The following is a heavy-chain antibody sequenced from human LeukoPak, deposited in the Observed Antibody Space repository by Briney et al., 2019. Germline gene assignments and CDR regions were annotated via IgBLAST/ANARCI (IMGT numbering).Heavy chain of an antibody. CDR3: AKNYCSSTSCHIDY. V-gene: IGHV3-64*04. Sequence: PGGSLRLSCSASGFTFSSYTMHWVRQAPGKGLEYVSFITSNGGSTYYADSVKGRFTISRDNSKNTLYLQMNSLRAEDTAVYYCAKNYCSSTSCHIDYWGQGTLVTVSS. CDR2: ITSNGGST. J-gene: IGHJ4*02. CDR1: GFTFSSYT. D-gene: IGHD2-2*01.